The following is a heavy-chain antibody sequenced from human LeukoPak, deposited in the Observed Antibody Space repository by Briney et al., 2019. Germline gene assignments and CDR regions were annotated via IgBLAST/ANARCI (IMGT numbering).Heavy chain of an antibody. CDR1: GYSFTSYW. J-gene: IGHJ6*02. CDR3: ARHKGPYYYGMDV. CDR2: IYPGDSDT. Sequence: GESLKISCKDSGYSFTSYWIGWVRQMPGKGLEWMGIIYPGDSDTRYSPSFQGQVTISADKSISTAYLQWSSLKASDTAMYYCARHKGPYYYGMDVWGQGTTVTVSS. V-gene: IGHV5-51*01.